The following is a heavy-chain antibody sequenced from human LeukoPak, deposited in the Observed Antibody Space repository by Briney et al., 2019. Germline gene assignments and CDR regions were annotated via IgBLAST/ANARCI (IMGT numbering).Heavy chain of an antibody. CDR1: GGSISSSNW. CDR2: IYHSGST. Sequence: SETLPLTCAVSGGSISSSNWWSWVRQPPGKGLEWIGEIYHSGSTNYNPSLESRVTISLDKSKNQFSLKLSSVTAADTAVYYCASHPLYCSGGSCYPNWFDPWGQGTLVTVSS. V-gene: IGHV4-4*02. CDR3: ASHPLYCSGGSCYPNWFDP. J-gene: IGHJ5*02. D-gene: IGHD2-15*01.